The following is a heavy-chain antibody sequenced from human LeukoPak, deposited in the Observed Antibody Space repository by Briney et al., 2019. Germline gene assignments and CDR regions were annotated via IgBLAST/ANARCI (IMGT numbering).Heavy chain of an antibody. CDR3: ARARSDNYYSGVNY. J-gene: IGHJ4*02. Sequence: PGGSLRLSCAASGFTFSSYAMSWVRQAPGKGLEWVSAISGSGDSTYYADSVKGRFTISRDNSKDTLYLLMDSLRAEDTAMYYCARARSDNYYSGVNYWGQGTLVTVSS. V-gene: IGHV3-23*01. D-gene: IGHD3-22*01. CDR2: ISGSGDST. CDR1: GFTFSSYA.